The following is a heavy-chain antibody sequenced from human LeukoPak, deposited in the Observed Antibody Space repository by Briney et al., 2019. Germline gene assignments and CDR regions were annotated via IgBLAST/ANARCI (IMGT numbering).Heavy chain of an antibody. V-gene: IGHV4-39*07. J-gene: IGHJ6*03. D-gene: IGHD4-17*01. CDR2: IYFSGST. CDR3: ARVTRTFTVTQSDSYYYYYMDV. CDR1: GGSISYSNSY. Sequence: SETLSLTCTVSGGSISYSNSYWGWIRQPPGKGLEWIGNIYFSGSTYYKQSLKSRVTISVDTSKNQFSLKLSSVTTADTAVYYCARVTRTFTVTQSDSYYYYYMDVWGKGTTVTVSS.